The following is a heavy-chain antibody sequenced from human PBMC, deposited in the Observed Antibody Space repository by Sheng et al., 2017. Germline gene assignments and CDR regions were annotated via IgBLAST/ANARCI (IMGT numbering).Heavy chain of an antibody. Sequence: PGGSLRLSCAASGFTFSDHYMDWVRQAPGKGLEWVGRTRNKANSYTTEYAASVKGRFTISRDDSKNSLYLQMNSLKTEDTAVYYCARNPIAARPAGYYYYYMDVWGKGTTVTVSS. CDR3: ARNPIAARPAGYYYYYMDV. D-gene: IGHD6-6*01. CDR2: TRNKANSYTT. V-gene: IGHV3-72*01. CDR1: GFTFSDHY. J-gene: IGHJ6*03.